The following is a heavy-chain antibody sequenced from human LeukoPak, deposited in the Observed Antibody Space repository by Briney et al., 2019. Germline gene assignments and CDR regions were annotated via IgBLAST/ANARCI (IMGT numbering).Heavy chain of an antibody. J-gene: IGHJ4*02. CDR3: AKDRGDSGWYFDF. CDR1: GFTFRSYA. D-gene: IGHD6-19*01. CDR2: ISSSGGST. V-gene: IGHV3-23*01. Sequence: GGSLRLSCAASGFTFRSYAMSWVRQVPGKGLEWVSGISSSGGSTYYADSVKGRFTISRDSSKNTLYLQMNSVRAEDTAVYYCAKDRGDSGWYFDFWGQGTPVTVSS.